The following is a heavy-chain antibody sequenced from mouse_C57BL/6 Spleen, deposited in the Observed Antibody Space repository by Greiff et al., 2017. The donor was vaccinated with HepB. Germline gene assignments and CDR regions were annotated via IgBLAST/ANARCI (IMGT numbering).Heavy chain of an antibody. V-gene: IGHV1-15*01. Sequence: VQLKQSGAELVRPGASVTLSCKASGYTFTDYEMHWVKQTPVHGLEWIGAIDPETGGTAYNQKFKGKAILTADKSSSTAYMELRSLTSEDSAVYYCTRWITTVPFDYWGQGTTLTVSS. CDR1: GYTFTDYE. J-gene: IGHJ2*01. CDR2: IDPETGGT. D-gene: IGHD1-1*01. CDR3: TRWITTVPFDY.